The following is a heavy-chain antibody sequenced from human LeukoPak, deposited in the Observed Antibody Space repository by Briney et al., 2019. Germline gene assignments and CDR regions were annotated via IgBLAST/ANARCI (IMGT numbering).Heavy chain of an antibody. J-gene: IGHJ4*02. V-gene: IGHV3-7*01. Sequence: GGSLRLSCVVSGFTYSRYWMTWFRQAPGKGLEWVANIKQDGSQKNYVDSVKGRFTISRDNAKKSLYLQMNSLRGEDTAVYYCARRGGHDCWGQGTLVTVSS. D-gene: IGHD2-15*01. CDR2: IKQDGSQK. CDR3: ARRGGHDC. CDR1: GFTYSRYW.